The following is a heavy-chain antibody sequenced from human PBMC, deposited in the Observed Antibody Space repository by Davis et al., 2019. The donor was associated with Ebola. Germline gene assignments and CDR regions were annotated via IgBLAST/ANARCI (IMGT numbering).Heavy chain of an antibody. CDR2: IIPIFGTA. V-gene: IGHV1-69*13. Sequence: AASVKVSCKASGGTFSSYAISWVRQAPGQGLEWMGGIIPIFGTANYAQKFQGRVTITADESTSTAYMELSSLRSDDTAVYYCARAPTTVTRKNWFDPWGQGTLVTVSS. J-gene: IGHJ5*02. D-gene: IGHD4-17*01. CDR3: ARAPTTVTRKNWFDP. CDR1: GGTFSSYA.